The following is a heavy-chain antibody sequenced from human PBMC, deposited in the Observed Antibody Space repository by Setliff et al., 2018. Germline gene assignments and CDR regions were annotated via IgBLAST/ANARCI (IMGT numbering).Heavy chain of an antibody. J-gene: IGHJ4*02. CDR3: VRGEMFSTSPRAD. D-gene: IGHD2-2*01. CDR1: GFTFKNYG. Sequence: HPGGSLSLSCVASGFTFKNYGMHWVRQAPGKGLEWVAVIWYDGNNKDHADSVKGRFTISRDNSKNTLYLQMDSLRVEDTAVYYCVRGEMFSTSPRADWGQGTQVTVS. V-gene: IGHV3-33*01. CDR2: IWYDGNNK.